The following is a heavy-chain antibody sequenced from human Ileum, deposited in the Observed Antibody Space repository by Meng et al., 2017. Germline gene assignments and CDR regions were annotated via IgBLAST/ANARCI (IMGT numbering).Heavy chain of an antibody. CDR1: GFTFSSYS. Sequence: GGSLRLSCAASGFTFSSYSMNWVRQAPGKGLEWVSSISSSSSYIYYADSVKGRFTISRDNAKNSLYLQMNSLRAEDTAVYYCARAGEERRYGDYNFNYYYGMDVWGQGTTVTVSS. V-gene: IGHV3-21*01. J-gene: IGHJ6*02. D-gene: IGHD4-17*01. CDR3: ARAGEERRYGDYNFNYYYGMDV. CDR2: ISSSSSYI.